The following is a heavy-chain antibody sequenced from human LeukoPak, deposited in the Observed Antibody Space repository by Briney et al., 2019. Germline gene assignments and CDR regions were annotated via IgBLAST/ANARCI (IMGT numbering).Heavy chain of an antibody. Sequence: PGGSLRLSCAASGFTFSNYGMHWVRQAPGKGLEWVAFISYDGSNKFYADSVKGRFTISRDNSKNTLYLQMNSLRAGDTGVYYCKEVDFWGQGTLVTVSS. CDR2: ISYDGSNK. CDR1: GFTFSNYG. V-gene: IGHV3-30*03. CDR3: KEVDF. J-gene: IGHJ4*02.